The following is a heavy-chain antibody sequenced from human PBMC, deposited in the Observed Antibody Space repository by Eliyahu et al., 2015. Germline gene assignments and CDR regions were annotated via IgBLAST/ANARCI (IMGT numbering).Heavy chain of an antibody. CDR3: ARHDYSDGYMPCEFDQ. V-gene: IGHV4-39*01. D-gene: IGHD5-18*01. J-gene: IGHJ4*02. CDR2: IHYSGTV. Sequence: QLQESGPGLVRPSETLSLTCTVSGGSISSIAYSGGWIRQPPGKGLEWIGSIHYSGTVYYNPPLKSRVTISIDTSKNQFSLKLSSVTAADMAVYYCARHDYSDGYMPCEFDQWGQGTLVTVSS. CDR1: GGSISSIAYS.